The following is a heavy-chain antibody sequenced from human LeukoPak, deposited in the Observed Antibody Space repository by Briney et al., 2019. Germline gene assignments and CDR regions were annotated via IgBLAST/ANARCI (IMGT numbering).Heavy chain of an antibody. V-gene: IGHV4-4*02. CDR2: IYHSGST. CDR1: GGSISGSNW. Sequence: SETLSLTCAVSGGSISGSNWWSWVRQPPGKGLEWIGEIYHSGSTNYNPSLKSRVTISVDTSKNQFSLKLSSVTAADTAVYYCARDLVRYFDWLPSNWFDPWGQGTLVTVSS. J-gene: IGHJ5*02. CDR3: ARDLVRYFDWLPSNWFDP. D-gene: IGHD3-9*01.